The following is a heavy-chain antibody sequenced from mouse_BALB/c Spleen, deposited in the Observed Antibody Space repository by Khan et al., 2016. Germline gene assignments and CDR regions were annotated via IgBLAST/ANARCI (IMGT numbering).Heavy chain of an antibody. D-gene: IGHD4-1*01. CDR3: AKLGLYYAMDY. CDR2: INTYTGEP. V-gene: IGHV9-3-1*01. CDR1: GYTFTNYG. Sequence: LVESGPELKKPGETVKISCKASGYTFTNYGMNWVKQAPGKGLKWMGWINTYTGEPTYADDFKGRFAFSLETSDSTAYLQINNLKNEDTATYFCAKLGLYYAMDYWGQGTSVTVSS. J-gene: IGHJ4*01.